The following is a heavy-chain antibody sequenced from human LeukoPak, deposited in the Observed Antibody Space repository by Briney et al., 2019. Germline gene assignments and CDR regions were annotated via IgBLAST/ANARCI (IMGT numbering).Heavy chain of an antibody. V-gene: IGHV3-48*01. D-gene: IGHD2/OR15-2a*01. CDR3: ARDYVYAFDY. CDR1: GFSFSSYS. CDR2: ISGDGNAK. Sequence: GGSLRLSCAASGFSFSSYSINWVRQAPGKGLEWVSCISGDGNAKHYTDSVKGRFTISRDNAKNALYLQMNSLRAEDTAVYFCARDYVYAFDYWGQGTPVTVSS. J-gene: IGHJ4*02.